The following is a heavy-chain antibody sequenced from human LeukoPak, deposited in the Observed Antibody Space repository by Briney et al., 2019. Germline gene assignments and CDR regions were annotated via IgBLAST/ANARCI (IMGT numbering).Heavy chain of an antibody. CDR2: IKQDGSEK. CDR3: VRQDRSGGSCYLDY. CDR1: GFTFSSYW. D-gene: IGHD2-15*01. Sequence: GGSLRLSCAASGFTFSSYWMSWVRQAPGKGLEWVANIKQDGSEKYYVDSVKGRFTISRDSSKDTLYLQMNSLRTEDTAVYYCVRQDRSGGSCYLDYWGQGTLVTVSS. V-gene: IGHV3-7*01. J-gene: IGHJ4*02.